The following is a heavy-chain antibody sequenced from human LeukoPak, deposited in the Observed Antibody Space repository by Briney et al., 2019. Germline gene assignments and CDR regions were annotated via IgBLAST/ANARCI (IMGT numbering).Heavy chain of an antibody. D-gene: IGHD3-10*01. CDR3: ARDSSVRSGSYSLWDY. CDR1: GGSFSGYY. J-gene: IGHJ4*02. Sequence: SETLSLTCAVYGGSFSGYYWSWIRQPPGKGLEWIGEINHSGSTNYNPSLKSRVTISVDTSKNQFSLKLSSVTAADTAVYYCARDSSVRSGSYSLWDYWGQGTLVTVSS. V-gene: IGHV4-34*01. CDR2: INHSGST.